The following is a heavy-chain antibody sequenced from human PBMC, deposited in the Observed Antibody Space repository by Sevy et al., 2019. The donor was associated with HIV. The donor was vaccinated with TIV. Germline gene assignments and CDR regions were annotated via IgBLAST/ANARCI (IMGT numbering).Heavy chain of an antibody. CDR1: GYTFSNYY. V-gene: IGHV1-2*06. D-gene: IGHD3-10*01. Sequence: ASVKVSCKASGYTFSNYYMDWVRQAPGQGLEWMGRINPNSGGTNYAQKFQGRVTMTRDTSIRTAYRELTTLRFDDTAVYYCARERITMVEGVFITTYYHYGMDVWGQGTTVTVSS. J-gene: IGHJ6*02. CDR3: ARERITMVEGVFITTYYHYGMDV. CDR2: INPNSGGT.